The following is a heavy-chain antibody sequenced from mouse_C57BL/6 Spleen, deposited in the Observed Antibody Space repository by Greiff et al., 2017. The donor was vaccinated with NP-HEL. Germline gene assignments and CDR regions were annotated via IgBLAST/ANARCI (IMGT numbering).Heavy chain of an antibody. CDR1: GYTFTSYW. J-gene: IGHJ4*01. CDR3: ERGDEDGGYYAMDD. Sequence: QVQLQQSGAELVKPGASVKLSCKASGYTFTSYWMHWVKQRPGRGLEWIGRIDPNSGGTKYNEEFKSKATLTVDKPSSTAYMQLSSLTSEDAAVYKCERGDEDGGYYAMDDWGQGTSVTDAS. V-gene: IGHV1-72*01. CDR2: IDPNSGGT.